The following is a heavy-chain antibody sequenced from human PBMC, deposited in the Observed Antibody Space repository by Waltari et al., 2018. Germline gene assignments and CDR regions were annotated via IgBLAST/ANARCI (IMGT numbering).Heavy chain of an antibody. V-gene: IGHV3-7*04. Sequence: QLVESGGGLVQPGGSLRLSCRASGFCFSSSWMTWVRQAPGKGLEWVANIKRDASEKSYVGSVEGRFTISRDNAENSLYLQMNSLRVEDTAVYYCARDLMRVAGTLWGQGTLVTVSS. CDR2: IKRDASEK. D-gene: IGHD6-13*01. CDR1: GFCFSSSW. CDR3: ARDLMRVAGTL. J-gene: IGHJ4*02.